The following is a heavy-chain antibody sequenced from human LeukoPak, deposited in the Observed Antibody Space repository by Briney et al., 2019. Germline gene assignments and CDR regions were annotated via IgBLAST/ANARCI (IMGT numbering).Heavy chain of an antibody. Sequence: SETLSLTCTVSGGSISSYYWSWIRQPPGKGLEWIGYIYYSGSTNYNPSLKSRVTISVDTSKNQFSLKLSSVTAADTAVYYCARLELAAAGSRWFDPWGQGTLVTVSS. D-gene: IGHD6-13*01. CDR3: ARLELAAAGSRWFDP. CDR2: IYYSGST. V-gene: IGHV4-59*08. CDR1: GGSISSYY. J-gene: IGHJ5*02.